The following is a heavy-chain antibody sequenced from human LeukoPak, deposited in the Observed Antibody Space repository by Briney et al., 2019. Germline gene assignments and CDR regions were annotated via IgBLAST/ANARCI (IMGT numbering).Heavy chain of an antibody. J-gene: IGHJ5*01. CDR1: GFTFSNYG. D-gene: IGHD3-16*01. Sequence: GGSLRLSCVASGFTFSNYGMSWVRQAPGKGLEWVSSLSNSGIGIYYADSVKGRFTISRDNSKNTLYVQMSSLRVEDTAVYYCAKLSLTNIMIRGNWFDSWGQGTLVTVSS. V-gene: IGHV3-23*01. CDR2: LSNSGIGI. CDR3: AKLSLTNIMIRGNWFDS.